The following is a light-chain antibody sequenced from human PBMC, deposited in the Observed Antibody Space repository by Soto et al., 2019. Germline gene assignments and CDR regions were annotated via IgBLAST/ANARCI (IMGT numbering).Light chain of an antibody. J-gene: IGKJ5*01. CDR1: HGVSTI. V-gene: IGKV3-20*01. Sequence: EVVTTPSPATLSVSPGEKATLSCRASHGVSTILAWYQQKPGQAPRLLIHAAFNRATGIPARFSGSGSGTDFTLTISRLEPEDFAVYYCQQYGSSPITFGQGTRLEIK. CDR3: QQYGSSPIT. CDR2: AAF.